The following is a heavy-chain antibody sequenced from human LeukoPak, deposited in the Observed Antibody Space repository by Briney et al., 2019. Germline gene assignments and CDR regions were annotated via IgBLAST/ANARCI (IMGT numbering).Heavy chain of an antibody. Sequence: GGSLRLSCAASGFTFSSYAMSWVRQAPGKGLKCVSAISGSGGSTYYADSVKGRFTISRDNSKNTLYLQMNSLRAEDTAVYYCAKDRPYSYGHNTDPDGYFDYWGQGTLVTVSS. J-gene: IGHJ4*02. CDR1: GFTFSSYA. V-gene: IGHV3-23*01. CDR3: AKDRPYSYGHNTDPDGYFDY. CDR2: ISGSGGST. D-gene: IGHD5-18*01.